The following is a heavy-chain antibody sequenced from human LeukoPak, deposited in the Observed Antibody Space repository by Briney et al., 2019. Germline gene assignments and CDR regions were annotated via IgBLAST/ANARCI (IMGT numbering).Heavy chain of an antibody. V-gene: IGHV4-39*07. Sequence: SETLSLTCTVSGGSISSSSYYWGWIRQPPGKGLEWIGSIYYSGSTYYNPSLKSRVTISVDTSKNQFSLKLSSVTAADTAVYYCARGETGRGYDSGLNWFDPWGQGTLVTVSS. CDR1: GGSISSSSYY. J-gene: IGHJ5*02. D-gene: IGHD5-12*01. CDR2: IYYSGST. CDR3: ARGETGRGYDSGLNWFDP.